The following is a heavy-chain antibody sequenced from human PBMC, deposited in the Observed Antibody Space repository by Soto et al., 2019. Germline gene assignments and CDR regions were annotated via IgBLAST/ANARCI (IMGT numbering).Heavy chain of an antibody. V-gene: IGHV2-5*01. CDR3: ARGYTYDFDY. D-gene: IGHD4-17*01. CDR2: IFWNDDK. CDR1: GXXXXXSGVN. Sequence: QITLKESGPTLVKPTQXLXXTXXXSGXXXXXSGVNVGWIRQPPGKALEWLALIFWNDDKRYSPSLKSRLTITKDTSKNQVVLTMTNMDPVDTATYYCARGYTYDFDYWGQGTLVTVSS. J-gene: IGHJ4*02.